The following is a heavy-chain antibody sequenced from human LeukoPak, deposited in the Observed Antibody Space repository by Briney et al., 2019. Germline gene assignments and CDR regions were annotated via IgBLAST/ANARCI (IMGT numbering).Heavy chain of an antibody. D-gene: IGHD5-12*01. V-gene: IGHV3-73*01. CDR2: IRSKANSYAT. Sequence: GGSLRLSCAASGFSFSGSAVHWVRQASGKGLEWVGRIRSKANSYATAYAASVKGRFTISRDDSENTAYLQMNSLKTEDTAVYYCTRRDIVIAFDIWGQGTMVTVSS. CDR1: GFSFSGSA. CDR3: TRRDIVIAFDI. J-gene: IGHJ3*02.